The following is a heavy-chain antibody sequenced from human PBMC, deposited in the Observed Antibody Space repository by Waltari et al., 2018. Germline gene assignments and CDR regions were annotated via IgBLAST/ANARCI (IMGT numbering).Heavy chain of an antibody. V-gene: IGHV3-23*01. Sequence: LESGGAMVQSGGSLRLSCSVSGFTFSHFAMAWVRRDPGKGLEWVSVSCESGSSTLYTDSVRGRFTISRDKSRNTLYLEMNSLRVEDAAIYYCAKDNRAPISGSPTYYFDHWGHGTVVTVSP. J-gene: IGHJ4*01. CDR3: AKDNRAPISGSPTYYFDH. CDR1: GFTFSHFA. D-gene: IGHD3-10*01. CDR2: SCESGSST.